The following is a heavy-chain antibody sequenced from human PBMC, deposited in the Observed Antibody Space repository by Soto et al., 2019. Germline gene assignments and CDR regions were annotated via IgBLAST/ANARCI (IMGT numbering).Heavy chain of an antibody. V-gene: IGHV3-21*01. CDR3: ARAYYGDGHWFDP. CDR1: GFTFSSYS. CDR2: ISSSSSYI. D-gene: IGHD4-17*01. J-gene: IGHJ5*02. Sequence: EVQLVESGGGLVKPGGSLRLSCAASGFTFSSYSMNWVRQAPGKGLEWVSSISSSSSYIYYADSVKGRFTISRDNSKNSLYLQMNSLRAEDTAVYYCARAYYGDGHWFDPWGQGTLVTVSS.